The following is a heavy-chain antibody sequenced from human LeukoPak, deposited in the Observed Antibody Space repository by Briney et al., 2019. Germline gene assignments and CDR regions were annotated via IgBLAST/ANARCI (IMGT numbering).Heavy chain of an antibody. CDR3: ARESGSILGPMDV. J-gene: IGHJ6*04. D-gene: IGHD3-3*01. Sequence: ASVKVSCKASGYTFTGYYMHWVRQAPGQGLEWMGWINPNSGGTNYAQKYQGWVTMTRDTSISTAYMKLSRLRSDDTAVYYCARESGSILGPMDVWGKGTTVTVSS. CDR1: GYTFTGYY. CDR2: INPNSGGT. V-gene: IGHV1-2*04.